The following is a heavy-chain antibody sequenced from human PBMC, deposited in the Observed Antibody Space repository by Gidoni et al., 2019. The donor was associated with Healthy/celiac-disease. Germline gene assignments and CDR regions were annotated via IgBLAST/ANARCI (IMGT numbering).Heavy chain of an antibody. CDR2: ISYDGSNK. V-gene: IGHV3-30*01. J-gene: IGHJ6*02. D-gene: IGHD2-15*01. CDR3: ARERLLGLYYYYGMDV. CDR1: GFTFSSYA. Sequence: QVQLVESGGGVVQPGRSLRLSCAASGFTFSSYAMHWVRQAPGKGLEWVAVISYDGSNKYYADSVKGRFTISRDNSKNTLYLQMNSLRAEDTAVYYCARERLLGLYYYYGMDVWGQGTTVTVSS.